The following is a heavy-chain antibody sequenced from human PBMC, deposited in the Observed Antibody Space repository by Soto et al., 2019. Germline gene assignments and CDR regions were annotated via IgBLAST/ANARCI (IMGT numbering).Heavy chain of an antibody. J-gene: IGHJ4*02. V-gene: IGHV4-30-4*01. CDR2: IYCRGSI. CDR1: GGSILSGDHW. CDR3: ARPGKDTAMVREGDY. D-gene: IGHD5-18*01. Sequence: PLSLTSTVYGGSILSGDHWWRWIRQPPGNGGEWIGYIYCRGSISFSPSLKSRVTISVDTCKIQCSLKLSSVTAADTAVYYCARPGKDTAMVREGDYWGQGTLVTVSS.